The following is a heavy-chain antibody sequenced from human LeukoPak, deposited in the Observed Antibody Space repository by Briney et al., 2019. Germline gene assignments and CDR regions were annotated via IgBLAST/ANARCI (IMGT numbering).Heavy chain of an antibody. D-gene: IGHD3-3*01. CDR2: ISGSGGST. V-gene: IGHV3-23*01. J-gene: IGHJ4*02. Sequence: GGSLRLSCAASGFTFSSYAMSWVRQAPGKGLEWVSAISGSGGSTYYAASMKGRFTISRDNSKNTLYLQMNSLRAEDTAVYYCAKVDFWSLDYWGQGTLVTVSS. CDR3: AKVDFWSLDY. CDR1: GFTFSSYA.